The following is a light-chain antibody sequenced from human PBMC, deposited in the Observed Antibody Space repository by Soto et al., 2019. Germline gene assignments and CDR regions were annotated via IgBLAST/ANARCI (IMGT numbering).Light chain of an antibody. J-gene: IGKJ5*01. V-gene: IGKV3-11*01. CDR1: QSVSSY. CDR2: HAS. CDR3: QQRSNWPIT. Sequence: SPATLCLSPGERATLSCRASQSVSSYFAWYQQKPGQAPRLLIYHASNRATGIPARFSGSGSGTDFTLTISSLEPEDFEVYYCQQRSNWPITFGQGTRLEIK.